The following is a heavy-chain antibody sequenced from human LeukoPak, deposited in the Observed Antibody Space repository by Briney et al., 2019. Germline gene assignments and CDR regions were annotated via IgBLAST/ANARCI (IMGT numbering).Heavy chain of an antibody. J-gene: IGHJ6*03. CDR2: MNPNSGNT. CDR1: GYTFTSYD. CDR3: ARHIVVEPAAQPHYYYYMDV. Sequence: GASVKVSCKASGYTFTSYDINWVRQATGQGLEWMGWMNPNSGNTGYAQKFQGRVTMTRNTSISTAYMELSSLRSEDTAVYYCARHIVVEPAAQPHYYYYMDVWGKGTTVTVSS. D-gene: IGHD2-2*01. V-gene: IGHV1-8*01.